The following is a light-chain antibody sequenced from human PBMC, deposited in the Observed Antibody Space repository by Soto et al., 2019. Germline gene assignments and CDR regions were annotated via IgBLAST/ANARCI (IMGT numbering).Light chain of an antibody. CDR2: DAS. Sequence: DIQMTQSPSSLSASVGDRVTITCQASQNINNYLNWYQQKPGRAPKLLIYDASNLERGVPSRFSGSGSGTGFSLAVDSLQPEDTATYYCQQYDHPPYTFGQGTRLEIK. CDR1: QNINNY. J-gene: IGKJ5*01. CDR3: QQYDHPPYT. V-gene: IGKV1-33*01.